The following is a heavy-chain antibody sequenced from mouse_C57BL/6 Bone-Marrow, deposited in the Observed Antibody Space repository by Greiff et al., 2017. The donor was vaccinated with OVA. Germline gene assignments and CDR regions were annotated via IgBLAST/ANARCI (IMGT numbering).Heavy chain of an antibody. CDR3: AREDDYDGFAY. V-gene: IGHV1-9*01. J-gene: IGHJ3*01. Sequence: VQLQQSGAELMKPGASVKLSCKATGYTFTGYWIEWVKQRPGHGLEWIGEILPGSGSTNYTEKFKGKATFTADKSSNTAYMQLSSLTTEDSAIDYCAREDDYDGFAYWGQGTLVTVSA. D-gene: IGHD2-4*01. CDR1: GYTFTGYW. CDR2: ILPGSGST.